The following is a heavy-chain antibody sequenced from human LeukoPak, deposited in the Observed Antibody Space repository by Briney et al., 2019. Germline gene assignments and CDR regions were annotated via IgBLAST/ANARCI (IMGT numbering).Heavy chain of an antibody. J-gene: IGHJ5*02. CDR1: GGSISGTSYY. V-gene: IGHV4-39*07. CDR3: ARVQSRLSWFDP. Sequence: SETLSLTCTVSGGSISGTSYYWGWIRQPSGKGLKWIGSIYYSGSTYYNPSLKSRVTISVDTSKNQFSLKLSSVTAADTAVYYCARVQSRLSWFDPWGQGTLVTVSS. CDR2: IYYSGST.